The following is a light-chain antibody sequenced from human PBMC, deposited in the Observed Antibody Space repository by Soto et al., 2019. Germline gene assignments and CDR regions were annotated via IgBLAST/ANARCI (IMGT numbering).Light chain of an antibody. Sequence: SALRPPASVSGSPGQSFTISCTGTKNDIGVYDFVSWYQHHPGKAPRLIIYEVVQRPSGVPDRFSGSKSGNTASLTVSGLQAADEADYFCKSYAGSNTYVFGSGTKVTVL. CDR3: KSYAGSNTYV. CDR1: KNDIGVYDF. CDR2: EVV. V-gene: IGLV2-8*01. J-gene: IGLJ1*01.